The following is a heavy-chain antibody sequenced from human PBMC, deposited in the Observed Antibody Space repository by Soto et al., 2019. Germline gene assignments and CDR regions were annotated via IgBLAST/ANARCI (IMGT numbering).Heavy chain of an antibody. Sequence: EVQLVESGGGVVQPGGSLRLSCTASGFTFNTHWMHWVRQAPGKGLVWVSRIYFDGIRTNYAASVKGRLNVTRDNAKNPGNRHVNMPRDEDTAAAYGARGSATGVNYRGHGTLAT. CDR1: GFTFNTHW. J-gene: IGHJ4*01. V-gene: IGHV3-74*01. CDR3: ARGSATGVNY. D-gene: IGHD3-10*01. CDR2: IYFDGIRT.